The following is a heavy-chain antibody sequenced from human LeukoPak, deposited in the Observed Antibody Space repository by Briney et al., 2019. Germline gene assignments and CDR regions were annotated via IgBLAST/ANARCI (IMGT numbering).Heavy chain of an antibody. CDR3: ARDPAHYGDRSFDY. V-gene: IGHV1-18*01. CDR2: ISAYNGNT. Sequence: ASVKVSCMASGYTFTSYGIRWVRQAPGQGLEWMGWISAYNGNTNYAQKLQGRVTMTTDTSTSTAYMELRSLRSDDAAVYYCARDPAHYGDRSFDYWGQGTLVTVSS. J-gene: IGHJ4*02. CDR1: GYTFTSYG. D-gene: IGHD4-17*01.